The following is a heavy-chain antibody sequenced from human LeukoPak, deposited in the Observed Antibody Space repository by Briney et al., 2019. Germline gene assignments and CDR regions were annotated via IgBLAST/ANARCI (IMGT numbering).Heavy chain of an antibody. Sequence: GGSLRLSCAASGFIFTNYFMSWVRQAPGKGLEWVASIKHDGSEKYYVDSVRGRFTISRDNTMNSLYLQMSSLRAEDTAVYYCARDSDSSGHYYMDYFDYWGQGALVTVSS. CDR3: ARDSDSSGHYYMDYFDY. D-gene: IGHD3-22*01. CDR1: GFIFTNYF. J-gene: IGHJ4*02. V-gene: IGHV3-7*01. CDR2: IKHDGSEK.